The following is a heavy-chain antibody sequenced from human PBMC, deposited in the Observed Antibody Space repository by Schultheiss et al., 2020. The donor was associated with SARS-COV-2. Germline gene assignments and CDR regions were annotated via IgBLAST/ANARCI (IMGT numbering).Heavy chain of an antibody. CDR1: GFTFSSYW. Sequence: GGSLRLSCAASGFTFSSYWMHWVRQAPGKGLEWVSAISGSGGSTYYADSVKGRFTISRDNSKNTLYLQMNSLRAEDTAVYYCARVSTVTTSVWGQGTLVTVSS. CDR2: ISGSGGST. D-gene: IGHD4-17*01. J-gene: IGHJ4*02. CDR3: ARVSTVTTSV. V-gene: IGHV3-23*01.